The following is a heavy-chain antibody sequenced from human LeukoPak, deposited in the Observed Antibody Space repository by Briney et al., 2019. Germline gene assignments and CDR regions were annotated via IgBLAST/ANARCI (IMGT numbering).Heavy chain of an antibody. V-gene: IGHV3-23*01. CDR3: AKSIDFGGIIPVDY. CDR1: GLTFSSYA. D-gene: IGHD2-21*01. CDR2: IIGSGGST. J-gene: IGHJ4*02. Sequence: GGSLRLSCAASGLTFSSYAMSWVRQAPGKGLEWVSAIIGSGGSTYYADSVKGRFTISRDNSKNTRYLQMNSLRAEDTAVYYCAKSIDFGGIIPVDYWGQGTLVTVSS.